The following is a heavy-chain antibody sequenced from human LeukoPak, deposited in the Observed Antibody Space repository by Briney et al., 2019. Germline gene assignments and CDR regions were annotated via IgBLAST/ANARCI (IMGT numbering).Heavy chain of an antibody. D-gene: IGHD1-26*01. Sequence: SETLSLTCTVSGGSISSYYWSWIRQTPGKGLEWSGYIYYSGSTNYNPSLKSRVTISVDTSKNQFSLKLSSVTAADTAVYFCARHGASGSYLYYFDYWGQGTLVTVSS. CDR1: GGSISSYY. CDR3: ARHGASGSYLYYFDY. J-gene: IGHJ4*02. CDR2: IYYSGST. V-gene: IGHV4-59*08.